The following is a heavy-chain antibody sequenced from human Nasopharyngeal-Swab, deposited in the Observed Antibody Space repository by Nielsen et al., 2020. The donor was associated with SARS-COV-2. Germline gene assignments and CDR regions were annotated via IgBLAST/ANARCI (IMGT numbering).Heavy chain of an antibody. CDR2: IYSGGST. D-gene: IGHD1-7*01. CDR3: ARAGITGTPWGWFDP. CDR1: GFTVSSNY. J-gene: IGHJ5*02. V-gene: IGHV3-53*01. Sequence: GESLKISCAASGFTVSSNYMSWVRQAPGKGLEWVSVIYSGGSTYYADSVKGRFTISRDNSKNTLYLQMNSLRAEDTAVYYCARAGITGTPWGWFDPWGRGTLVTVSS.